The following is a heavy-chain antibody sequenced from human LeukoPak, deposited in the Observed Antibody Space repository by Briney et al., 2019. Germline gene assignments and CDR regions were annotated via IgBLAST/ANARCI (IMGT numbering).Heavy chain of an antibody. D-gene: IGHD3-22*01. J-gene: IGHJ6*02. Sequence: PGGSLRLSCAASGFTFSSYGMHWVRQAPGKGLEWVAVISYDGSNKYYADSVKGRFTISRDNSKNTLYLQMNSLRAEDTAVYYCARGPQLSSGYIYGMDVWGQGTTVTVSS. V-gene: IGHV3-30*03. CDR1: GFTFSSYG. CDR3: ARGPQLSSGYIYGMDV. CDR2: ISYDGSNK.